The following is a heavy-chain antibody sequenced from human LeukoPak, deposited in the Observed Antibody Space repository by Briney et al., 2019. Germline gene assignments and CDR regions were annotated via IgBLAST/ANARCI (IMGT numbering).Heavy chain of an antibody. V-gene: IGHV3-9*03. CDR1: GFTFDDYA. CDR3: AKDSCSSTSCYGGNWFDP. D-gene: IGHD2-2*01. CDR2: ISWNSGSI. Sequence: GRSLRLSCAASGFTFDDYAMHWVRQAPGKGLEWVSGISWNSGSIGYADSVKGRFTISRDNAKNSLYLQMNGLRAEDMALYYCAKDSCSSTSCYGGNWFDPWGQGTLVTVSS. J-gene: IGHJ5*02.